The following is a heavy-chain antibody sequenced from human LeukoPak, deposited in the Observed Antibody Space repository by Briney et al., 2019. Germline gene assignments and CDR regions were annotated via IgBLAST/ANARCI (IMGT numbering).Heavy chain of an antibody. D-gene: IGHD1-26*01. V-gene: IGHV3-23*01. Sequence: GGSLRLSCAASGFTFSGYAMSWVRHAPGKGLEWVSAISGSGGSTYYADSVKGRFTISRDNSKNTLYLQMNSLRAEDTAVYYCANTDSWEAFDIWGQGTMVTVSS. CDR3: ANTDSWEAFDI. J-gene: IGHJ3*02. CDR2: ISGSGGST. CDR1: GFTFSGYA.